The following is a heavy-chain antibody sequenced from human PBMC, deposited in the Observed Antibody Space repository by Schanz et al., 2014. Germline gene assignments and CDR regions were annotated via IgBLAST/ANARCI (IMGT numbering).Heavy chain of an antibody. V-gene: IGHV3-15*01. Sequence: EVQLVESGGDLVKPGGSLRLSCAASGFPFSNPFSNAWMSWVRQAPGKGLEWLGRIQGGGSARTSAYAATVKGTFSIARDDSKITMYLQMKSLKTEDTVVYYCKCELHVYYGMDVWGQGTAVTVSS. J-gene: IGHJ6*02. CDR2: IQGGGSARTS. CDR1: GFPFSNPFSNAW. D-gene: IGHD1-26*01. CDR3: KCELHVYYGMDV.